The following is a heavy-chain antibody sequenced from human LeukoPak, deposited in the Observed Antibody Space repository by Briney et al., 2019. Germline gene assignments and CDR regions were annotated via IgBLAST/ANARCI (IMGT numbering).Heavy chain of an antibody. D-gene: IGHD3-10*01. CDR2: ISWNSGSI. J-gene: IGHJ4*02. Sequence: PGGSLRLSCAASGFTFGDYAMHWVRQAPGKGLEWVSGISWNSGSIGYADSVKGRFTISRDNAKNSLYLQMNSLRAEDTALYYCAKGSARGSPLLDWGQGTLVTVSS. V-gene: IGHV3-9*01. CDR3: AKGSARGSPLLD. CDR1: GFTFGDYA.